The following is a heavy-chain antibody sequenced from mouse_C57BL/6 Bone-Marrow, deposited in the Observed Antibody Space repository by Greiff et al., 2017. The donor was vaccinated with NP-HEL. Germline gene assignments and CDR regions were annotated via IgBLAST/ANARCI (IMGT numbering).Heavy chain of an antibody. V-gene: IGHV1-81*01. D-gene: IGHD2-4*01. CDR3: AREGIYYDYAWFAY. Sequence: QVQLKQSGAELARPGASVKLSCKASGYTFTSYGISWVKQRPGQGLEWIGEIYPRSGNTYYNEKFKGKATLTADKSSSTAYMELRSLTSEDSAVYFCAREGIYYDYAWFAYWGQGTLVTVSA. CDR1: GYTFTSYG. J-gene: IGHJ3*01. CDR2: IYPRSGNT.